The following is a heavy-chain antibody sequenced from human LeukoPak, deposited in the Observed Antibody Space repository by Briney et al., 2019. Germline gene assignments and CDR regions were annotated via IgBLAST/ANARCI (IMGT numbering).Heavy chain of an antibody. CDR3: ARLKFYDSTGYSPGHYMDV. V-gene: IGHV4-4*07. D-gene: IGHD3-22*01. CDR2: LYPGVST. Sequence: SETLSLTCTVSGGPIYSYYWTWIRQTAGRGLEWIGRLYPGVSTDYNPSLKSRVTMSVDTSKRQFALKLRAVTAADTAVYYCARLKFYDSTGYSPGHYMDVWGKGTTVTVSS. J-gene: IGHJ6*03. CDR1: GGPIYSYY.